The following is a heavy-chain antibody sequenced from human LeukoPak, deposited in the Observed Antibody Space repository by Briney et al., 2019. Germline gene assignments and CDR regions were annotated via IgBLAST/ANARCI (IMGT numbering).Heavy chain of an antibody. J-gene: IGHJ4*02. CDR1: GFSFATYW. CDR2: IYPDESNI. V-gene: IGHV5-51*01. D-gene: IGHD2-2*03. Sequence: GESLKISCKGSGFSFATYWIAWVRQMPGKGLEWMGIIYPDESNIRYSPSFQGQVTISADKSISTAYLQWSSLKASDTAIYYCARPPSRGYSSSFEYWGQGTLVTVSS. CDR3: ARPPSRGYSSSFEY.